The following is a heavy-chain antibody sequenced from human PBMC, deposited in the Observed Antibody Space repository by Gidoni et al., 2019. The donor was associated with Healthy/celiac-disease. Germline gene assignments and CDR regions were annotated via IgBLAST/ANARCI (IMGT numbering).Heavy chain of an antibody. CDR3: AKSSIKGIAAAGTGPFDY. J-gene: IGHJ4*02. V-gene: IGHV3-23*01. D-gene: IGHD6-13*01. Sequence: EVQLLESGGGLVQPGGSLRLSCAASGFTFSRYAMSWVRQAPGKGLEWVSAISGSGGSTYYADSVKGRFTISRDNSKNTLYLQMNSLRAEDTAVYYCAKSSIKGIAAAGTGPFDYWGQGTLVTVSS. CDR1: GFTFSRYA. CDR2: ISGSGGST.